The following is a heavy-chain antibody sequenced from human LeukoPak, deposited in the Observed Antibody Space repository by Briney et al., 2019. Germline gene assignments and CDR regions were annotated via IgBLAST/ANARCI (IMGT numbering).Heavy chain of an antibody. J-gene: IGHJ4*02. Sequence: GGSLGLSCAASGFTFSSYAMHWVRQAPGKGLEWVAVISYDGSNKYYADSVKGRFTISRDNSKNTLYLQMNSLRAEDTAVYYCARDLDSSGSSYWGQGTLVTVSS. D-gene: IGHD3-22*01. V-gene: IGHV3-30-3*01. CDR2: ISYDGSNK. CDR1: GFTFSSYA. CDR3: ARDLDSSGSSY.